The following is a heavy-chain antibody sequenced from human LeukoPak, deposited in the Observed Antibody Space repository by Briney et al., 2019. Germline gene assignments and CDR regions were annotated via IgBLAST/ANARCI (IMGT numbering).Heavy chain of an antibody. Sequence: SETLSLTCTVSGGSISSGGYYWSWIRQPPGKGLEWIGYIYHSGSTYYNPSLKSRVTISVDRSKNQFSLKLSSVTAADTAVYYCARAPGSSSSSPYYYYYYMDVWGKGTTVTVSS. CDR2: IYHSGST. J-gene: IGHJ6*03. V-gene: IGHV4-30-2*01. D-gene: IGHD6-6*01. CDR3: ARAPGSSSSSPYYYYYYMDV. CDR1: GGSISSGGYY.